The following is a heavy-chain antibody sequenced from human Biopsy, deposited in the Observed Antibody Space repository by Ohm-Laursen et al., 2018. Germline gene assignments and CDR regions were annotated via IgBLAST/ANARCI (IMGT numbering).Heavy chain of an antibody. CDR2: FAPENGKT. CDR1: GYTLNELS. CDR3: AADINVWNVNY. J-gene: IGHJ4*02. Sequence: ASVNVSCKVSGYTLNELSMHWVRQVPGKGLEWMGGFAPENGKTVYAQNFQARVSLTEDTSTDTDYMELRSLRSEDTAVYYCAADINVWNVNYWGQGTQVPVSS. V-gene: IGHV1-24*01. D-gene: IGHD1-1*01.